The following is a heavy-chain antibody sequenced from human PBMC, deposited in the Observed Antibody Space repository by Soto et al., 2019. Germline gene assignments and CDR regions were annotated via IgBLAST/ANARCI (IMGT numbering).Heavy chain of an antibody. CDR2: IKQDGSEE. Sequence: DSGFTFSSYWMSWVRQAPVKGLEWVGNIKQDGSEENYADSVKGRFTISRDNAKTSMYLQMNSLRVEDTAVYYCASTAASGRGWDVWGQGTTVVVSS. CDR3: ASTAASGRGWDV. CDR1: GFTFSSYW. D-gene: IGHD6-13*01. V-gene: IGHV3-7*01. J-gene: IGHJ6*02.